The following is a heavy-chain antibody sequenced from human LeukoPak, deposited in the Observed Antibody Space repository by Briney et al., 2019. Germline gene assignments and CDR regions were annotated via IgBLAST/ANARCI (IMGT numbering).Heavy chain of an antibody. CDR2: IYHSGST. V-gene: IGHV4-38-2*02. J-gene: IGHJ5*02. CDR3: ARLDSTKEWLGKDADGVNWFDP. Sequence: PSETLSLTCTVSGYSISSGYYWGWIRQPPGKGLEWIGSIYHSGSTYYNPSLKSRVTISVDTSKNQFSLKLSSVTAADTAVYYCARLDSTKEWLGKDADGVNWFDPWGQGTLVTVSS. D-gene: IGHD6-19*01. CDR1: GYSISSGYY.